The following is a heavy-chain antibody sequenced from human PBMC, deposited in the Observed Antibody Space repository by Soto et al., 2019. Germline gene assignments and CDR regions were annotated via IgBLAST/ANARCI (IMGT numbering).Heavy chain of an antibody. CDR3: ASWGLDALGI. J-gene: IGHJ3*02. CDR1: GGTFSSYA. Sequence: ASVKVSCKASGGTFSSYAISWVRQAPGQGLEWMGGIIPIFGNTGYAQKFQGRVTMTRNTSISTAYMELSSLRSEDTAVYYCASWGLDALGIWGQGTMVTVSS. V-gene: IGHV1-8*02. D-gene: IGHD3-16*01. CDR2: IIPIFGNT.